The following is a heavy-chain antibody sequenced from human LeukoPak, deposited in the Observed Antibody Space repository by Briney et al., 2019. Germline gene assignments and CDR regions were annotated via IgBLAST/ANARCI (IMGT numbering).Heavy chain of an antibody. V-gene: IGHV3-23*01. D-gene: IGHD1-7*01. Sequence: PGGSLRLSCAASVFTFSSYAMSLVRQTPGKGLEWVSAISGSGGSTYYADSVKGRFTISRDIPKNTLYLQMNSLGAEDTAVYYCAKVIRGGTGTYFDYWGQGTLVTVSS. CDR2: ISGSGGST. CDR3: AKVIRGGTGTYFDY. J-gene: IGHJ4*02. CDR1: VFTFSSYA.